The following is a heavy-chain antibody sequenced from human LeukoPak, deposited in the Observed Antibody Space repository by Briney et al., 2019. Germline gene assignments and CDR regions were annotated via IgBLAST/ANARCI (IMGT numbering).Heavy chain of an antibody. V-gene: IGHV7-4-1*02. CDR2: INTDTGTP. CDR1: GYTFNKYS. Sequence: GASVKVSCKASGYTFNKYSISWVRQAPGQGLEWMGWINTDTGTPTYAQGFTGRFVISFDTSVSTAYLQINSLKAEDTALYYCTREDVRLIAFDVWGQGTMVTVSS. J-gene: IGHJ3*01. CDR3: TREDVRLIAFDV.